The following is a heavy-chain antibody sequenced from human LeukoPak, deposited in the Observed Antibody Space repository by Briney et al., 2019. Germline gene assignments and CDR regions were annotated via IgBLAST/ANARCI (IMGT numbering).Heavy chain of an antibody. CDR1: GGSFSGYY. Sequence: SETLSLTCAVYGGSFSGYYWSWIRQPPGKGLEWXXXXXXXXXXNYNPSLKSRVTISVDTSKNQFSLKLSSVTAADTAVYYCARVRYCSSTSCYRFYYYYYYMDVWGKGTTVTVSS. CDR3: ARVRYCSSTSCYRFYYYYYYMDV. V-gene: IGHV4-34*01. CDR2: XXXXXXX. D-gene: IGHD2-2*02. J-gene: IGHJ6*03.